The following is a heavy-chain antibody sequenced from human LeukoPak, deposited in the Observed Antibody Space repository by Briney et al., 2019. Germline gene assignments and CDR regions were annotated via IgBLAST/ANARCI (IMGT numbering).Heavy chain of an antibody. J-gene: IGHJ4*02. CDR2: INHSGST. D-gene: IGHD3-22*01. Sequence: SETLSLTCAVYGGSFSGYYWSWIRQPPGKGLEWIGEINHSGSTNYNLSLKSRVTISVDTSKNQFSLKLSSVTAADTAVYYCARAHDYYDSSGELDYWGQGTLVTVSS. CDR3: ARAHDYYDSSGELDY. V-gene: IGHV4-34*01. CDR1: GGSFSGYY.